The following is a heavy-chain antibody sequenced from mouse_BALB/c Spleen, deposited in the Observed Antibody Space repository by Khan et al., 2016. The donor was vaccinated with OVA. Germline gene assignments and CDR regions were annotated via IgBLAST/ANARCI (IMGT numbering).Heavy chain of an antibody. Sequence: DLVEPGASVKLSCKASGYTFTSYWINWIKERLGQGLEWIGQIGPGSGSAYYNELFKGKATLTVDTSSSTVYIQLSSLSSEDSAVYFCARSNYYGRGLYAMDYWGQGTSVTVSS. J-gene: IGHJ4*01. D-gene: IGHD1-1*01. CDR2: IGPGSGSA. CDR3: ARSNYYGRGLYAMDY. V-gene: IGHV1S41*01. CDR1: GYTFTSYW.